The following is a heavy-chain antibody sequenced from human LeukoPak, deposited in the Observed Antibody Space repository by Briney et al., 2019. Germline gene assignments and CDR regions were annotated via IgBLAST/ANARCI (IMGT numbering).Heavy chain of an antibody. Sequence: ASVKISCKASGYTFTGYYVHWVRQAPGQGLEWMGRINPNSGDTNYAQKFQGRVTMTRDTSISTAYMELSRLRSDDTAVYYCARDYCGGDCFPDYWGQGTLVTVSS. CDR3: ARDYCGGDCFPDY. J-gene: IGHJ4*02. CDR2: INPNSGDT. D-gene: IGHD2-21*02. CDR1: GYTFTGYY. V-gene: IGHV1-2*06.